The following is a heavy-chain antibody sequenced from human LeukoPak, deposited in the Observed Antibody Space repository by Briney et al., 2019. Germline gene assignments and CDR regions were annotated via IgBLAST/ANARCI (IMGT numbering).Heavy chain of an antibody. CDR3: SSYDSGYNCNRH. J-gene: IGHJ4*02. CDR2: ISHNIGDT. CDR1: GYTFTYY. D-gene: IGHD1-20*01. Sequence: VASVKVSCKPSGYTFTYYISRVRPAPGQGLVWMGCISHNIGDTKYAQKFQGRVTLTTDTSISTAYMELSRLRSDDTAVYYCSSYDSGYNCNRHWGQGTLVTVSS. V-gene: IGHV1-2*02.